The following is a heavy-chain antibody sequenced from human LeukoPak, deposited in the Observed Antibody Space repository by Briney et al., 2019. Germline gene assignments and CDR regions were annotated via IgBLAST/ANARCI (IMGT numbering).Heavy chain of an antibody. CDR2: ISSSSSYI. Sequence: GGSLRLSCAASGFTFSSYSMNWVRQAPGKGLEWVSYISSSSSYIYYADSVKGRFTISRDNAKNSLYLQMNSLRAEDTAVYYCARDMLGGVVAATFQHWGQGTLVTVSS. CDR3: ARDMLGGVVAATFQH. J-gene: IGHJ1*01. V-gene: IGHV3-21*01. CDR1: GFTFSSYS. D-gene: IGHD2-15*01.